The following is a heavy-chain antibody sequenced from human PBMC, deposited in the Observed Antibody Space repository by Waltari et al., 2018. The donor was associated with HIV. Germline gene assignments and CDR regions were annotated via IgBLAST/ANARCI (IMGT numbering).Heavy chain of an antibody. V-gene: IGHV3-66*01. D-gene: IGHD3-9*01. CDR1: GFTVSSYY. CDR3: AREGGGTISGGFDY. CDR2: IETGGTP. J-gene: IGHJ4*02. Sequence: EVHLVESGGDLVQPGGSLRVSCAASGFTVSSYYMSWVRRTPGRREEVGVGIETGGTPYYVDAVKCRISISRDIINNTRYLHRSSRRAEDTAVYYCAREGGGTISGGFDYWGQGTPVTVFS.